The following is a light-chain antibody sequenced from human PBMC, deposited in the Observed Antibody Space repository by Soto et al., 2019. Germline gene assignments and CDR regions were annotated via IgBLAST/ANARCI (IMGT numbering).Light chain of an antibody. CDR3: QQYNSDST. V-gene: IGKV1-5*01. J-gene: IGKJ1*01. Sequence: DIQMTQSTSTLSASVGDRLTITCRASQSISSWLAWYQQKPGKAPKLQIDDASSLESGVPSRFSGSGSGTEFTLTISSLQPDDFATYYCQQYNSDSTFGQGTKVEIK. CDR1: QSISSW. CDR2: DAS.